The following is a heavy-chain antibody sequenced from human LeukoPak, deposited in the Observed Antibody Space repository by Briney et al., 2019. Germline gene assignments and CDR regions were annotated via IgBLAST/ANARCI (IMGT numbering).Heavy chain of an antibody. J-gene: IGHJ6*03. CDR1: GFTFDDYG. Sequence: PGGSLRLSCAASGFTFDDYGMSWVRQAPGKGLEWVSGINWNGGSTGYADSVKGRFTISRDNAKNSLYLQMNSLRAEDTAVYYCARDSLEVFGVLGPTYYYYMDVWGKGTTVTVSS. CDR2: INWNGGST. V-gene: IGHV3-20*04. D-gene: IGHD3-3*01. CDR3: ARDSLEVFGVLGPTYYYYMDV.